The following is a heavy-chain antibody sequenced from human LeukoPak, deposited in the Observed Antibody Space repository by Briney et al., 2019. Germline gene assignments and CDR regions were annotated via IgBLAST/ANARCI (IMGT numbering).Heavy chain of an antibody. CDR3: AWLKRFGDLYGMDV. V-gene: IGHV4-59*03. CDR1: GFTFGDYA. Sequence: GSLRLSCTASGFTFGDYAMSWIRQPPGKGLDWIGYIYYIGSTNYIPSLKSRFTISVDTSMNQFSLNLSSVTAPDTPVYYCAWLKRFGDLYGMDVWGQGTTVTVSS. J-gene: IGHJ6*02. D-gene: IGHD3-10*01. CDR2: IYYIGST.